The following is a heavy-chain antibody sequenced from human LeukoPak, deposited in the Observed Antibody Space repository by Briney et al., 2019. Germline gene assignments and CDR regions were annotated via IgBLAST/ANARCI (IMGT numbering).Heavy chain of an antibody. CDR2: IFTSGST. CDR3: ARGLNYYGSGSYYRYFDY. CDR1: GGSISSFY. V-gene: IGHV4-4*07. Sequence: SETLSLTCTVSGGSISSFYWTWIRQPAGKGLEWIGRIFTSGSTNYNPSLKSRVTISVDRSKNQFSLKLSSVTAADTAVYYCARGLNYYGSGSYYRYFDYWGQGTLVTVSS. D-gene: IGHD3-10*01. J-gene: IGHJ4*02.